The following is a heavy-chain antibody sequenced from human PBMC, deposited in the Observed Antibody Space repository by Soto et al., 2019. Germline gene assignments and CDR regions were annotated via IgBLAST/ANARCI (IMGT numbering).Heavy chain of an antibody. CDR3: ARGDSSGWYRYYGMDV. CDR1: GGSISSYY. J-gene: IGHJ6*02. V-gene: IGHV4-59*01. D-gene: IGHD6-19*01. Sequence: SETLSLTCTVSGGSISSYYWSWIRQPPGKGLEWIGYIYYSGSTNYNPSLKSRVTISVDTSKNQFSLKLSSVTAADTAVYYCARGDSSGWYRYYGMDVWGQGXTVTVYS. CDR2: IYYSGST.